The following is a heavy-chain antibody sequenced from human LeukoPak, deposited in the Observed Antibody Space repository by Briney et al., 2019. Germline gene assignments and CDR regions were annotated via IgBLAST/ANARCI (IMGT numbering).Heavy chain of an antibody. CDR1: GYTFTGYY. Sequence: GASVKVSCKASGYTFTGYYKHWVRQAPGQGLEWMGWINLKSGGTNYAQKFQGRVTMTRDTSISTANMELSRLRSDDTAVYYCARSQPPGIAAAASNWFDPWGQGTLVTVSS. J-gene: IGHJ5*02. CDR3: ARSQPPGIAAAASNWFDP. V-gene: IGHV1-2*02. CDR2: INLKSGGT. D-gene: IGHD6-13*01.